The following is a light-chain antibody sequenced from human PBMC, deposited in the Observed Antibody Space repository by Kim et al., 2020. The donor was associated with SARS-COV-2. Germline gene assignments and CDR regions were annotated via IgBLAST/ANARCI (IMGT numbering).Light chain of an antibody. CDR3: QSYDSSLSGWV. CDR2: GHS. V-gene: IGLV1-40*01. CDR1: SSNIGAVYD. J-gene: IGLJ3*02. Sequence: QSVLTQPPSVSGAPGQRVTISCTGSSSNIGAVYDVHWYQQLPGTAPKLLIYGHSNRPSGVPDRFSGSKSGTSASLAITGLQAEDEADYYCQSYDSSLSGWVFGGGTQLTVL.